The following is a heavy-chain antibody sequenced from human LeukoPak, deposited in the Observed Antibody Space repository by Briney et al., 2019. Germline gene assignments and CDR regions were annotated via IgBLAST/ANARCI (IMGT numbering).Heavy chain of an antibody. D-gene: IGHD3-10*01. CDR1: GFTFTNAW. Sequence: NTGGSLRLSCAASGFTFTNAWMSWVRQAPGKGLEWVGRIKSKGDGETTDYGAPVKGRFFMSRDDSKATLFLQMNFLQTEDTAAYYCTTDLGLTMIRGVIVSWGQGTLVTVSS. CDR3: TTDLGLTMIRGVIVS. CDR2: IKSKGDGETT. J-gene: IGHJ4*02. V-gene: IGHV3-15*01.